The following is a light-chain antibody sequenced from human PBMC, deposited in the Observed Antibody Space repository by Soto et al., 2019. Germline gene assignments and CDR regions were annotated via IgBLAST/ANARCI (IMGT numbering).Light chain of an antibody. Sequence: QSVLTQPPSVSAAPGQKVTISCSGSFCNIGKNYVSWYQRLPGTAPQLLIYDNNERSSGIPDRFSGSKSGTSATLGIAGLQTGDEADYYCGTSDTSLSAVVFGGGTKLTVL. CDR2: DNN. CDR3: GTSDTSLSAVV. CDR1: FCNIGKNY. V-gene: IGLV1-51*01. J-gene: IGLJ2*01.